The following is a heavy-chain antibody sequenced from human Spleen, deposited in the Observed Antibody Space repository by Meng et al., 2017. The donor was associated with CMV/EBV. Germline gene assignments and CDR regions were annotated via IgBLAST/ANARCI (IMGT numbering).Heavy chain of an antibody. CDR3: ARADAFEI. V-gene: IGHV3-48*04. CDR1: RFIFSDYV. CDR2: ISGSSSAI. Sequence: GGSLRLSCAASRFIFSDYVINWVRQAPGKGLEWVSYISGSSSAIYYADSMKGRFTISRDNAKNSLYLQMNSLRGEDTAVYYCARADAFEIWGQGTMVTVSS. J-gene: IGHJ3*02.